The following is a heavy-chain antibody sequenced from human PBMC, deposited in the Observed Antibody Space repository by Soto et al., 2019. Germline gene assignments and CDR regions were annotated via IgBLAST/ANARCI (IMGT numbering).Heavy chain of an antibody. CDR3: AKEVQDSSSWFDAFDI. V-gene: IGHV3-23*01. Sequence: GGSLRLSCAASGFTFSSYSMSWVRQAPGKGLERVSAISGSGGSTYYADSVKGRFTISRDNSKNTLYLQMNSLRAEDTAVYFCAKEVQDSSSWFDAFDIWGQGTMVTVSS. D-gene: IGHD6-13*01. CDR1: GFTFSSYS. CDR2: ISGSGGST. J-gene: IGHJ3*02.